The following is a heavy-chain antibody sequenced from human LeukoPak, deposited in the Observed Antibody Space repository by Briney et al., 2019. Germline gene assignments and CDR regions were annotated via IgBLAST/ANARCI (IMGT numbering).Heavy chain of an antibody. V-gene: IGHV3-7*01. CDR3: ARDRWLVT. D-gene: IGHD6-19*01. J-gene: IGHJ5*02. CDR1: GFTFSRYW. Sequence: PGGSLRLSCAASGFTFSRYWMSWVRQAPGKGLEWVANIKQDGSEKYYVDSVKGRFTISRDNAKNSLYLQMNSLRAEDTAVYYCARDRWLVTWGQGTLVTVSS. CDR2: IKQDGSEK.